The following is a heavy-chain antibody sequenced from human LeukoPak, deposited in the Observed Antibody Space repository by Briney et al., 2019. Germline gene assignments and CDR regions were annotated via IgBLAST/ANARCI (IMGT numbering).Heavy chain of an antibody. D-gene: IGHD4-17*01. CDR2: ISSSSSYI. V-gene: IGHV3-21*01. Sequence: GGSLRLSCAASGFTFSSYSMNWVRPAPGKGLEWVSSISSSSSYIYYADSVKGRFTISRDNAKNSLYLQMNSLRAEDTAVYYCARSYGDYPPLYYFDYWGQGTLVTVSS. CDR1: GFTFSSYS. J-gene: IGHJ4*02. CDR3: ARSYGDYPPLYYFDY.